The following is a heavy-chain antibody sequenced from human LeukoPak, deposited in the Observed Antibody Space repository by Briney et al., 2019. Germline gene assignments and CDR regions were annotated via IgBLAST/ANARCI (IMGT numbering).Heavy chain of an antibody. J-gene: IGHJ4*02. CDR3: ARRQGYSGYDYPFYFDY. V-gene: IGHV4-59*05. CDR1: GGSISSYY. Sequence: SETLSLTCTVSGGSISSYYWSWIRQPPGKGLEWIGSIYYSGSTYYNPSLKSRVTISVDTSKNQFSLKLSSVTAADTAVYYCARRQGYSGYDYPFYFDYWGQGTLVTVSS. D-gene: IGHD5-12*01. CDR2: IYYSGST.